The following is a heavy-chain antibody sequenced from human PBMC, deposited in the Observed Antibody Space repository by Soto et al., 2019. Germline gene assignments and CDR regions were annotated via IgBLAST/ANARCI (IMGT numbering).Heavy chain of an antibody. V-gene: IGHV3-48*03. CDR2: ISGSGSTR. Sequence: DVELVESGGGTGLPGGSLRLSCATSGFTFSTHEMNWVRQAPGRGLEWFAKISGSGSTRNYADSVKGRFTISRDNDQRTVDLQMTSLRVEDTAVYYCARGGVYWGRGTRVTVS. J-gene: IGHJ4*02. CDR3: ARGGVY. CDR1: GFTFSTHE.